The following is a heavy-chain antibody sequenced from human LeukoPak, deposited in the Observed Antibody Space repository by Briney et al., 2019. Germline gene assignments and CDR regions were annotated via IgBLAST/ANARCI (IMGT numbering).Heavy chain of an antibody. J-gene: IGHJ4*02. CDR3: ARDPRSRFFFDY. CDR2: ISGSGGST. Sequence: GGSLRLSCAASGFTFSSYAMSWVRQAPGKGLEWVSAISGSGGSTYYADSVKGRFTISRDNSKNTLYLQMNSLRAEDTAVYYCARDPRSRFFFDYWGQGTLVTVSS. V-gene: IGHV3-23*01. CDR1: GFTFSSYA. D-gene: IGHD3-3*01.